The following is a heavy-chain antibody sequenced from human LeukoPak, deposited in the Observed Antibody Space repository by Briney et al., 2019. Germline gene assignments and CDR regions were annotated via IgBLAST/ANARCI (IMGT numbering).Heavy chain of an antibody. D-gene: IGHD6-13*01. Sequence: ASETLSLTCAVYGGSFSGYYWSWIRQPPGKGLEWIGSIYYSGSTYYNPSLKSRVTISVDTSKNQFSLKLSSVTAADTAVYYCARDRTGDSSSWNWFDPWGQGTLVTVSS. CDR3: ARDRTGDSSSWNWFDP. CDR1: GGSFSGYY. J-gene: IGHJ5*02. V-gene: IGHV4-34*01. CDR2: IYYSGST.